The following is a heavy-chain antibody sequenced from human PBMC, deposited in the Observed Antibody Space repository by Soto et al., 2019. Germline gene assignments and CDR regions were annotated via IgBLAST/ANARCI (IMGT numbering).Heavy chain of an antibody. V-gene: IGHV3-15*01. CDR3: TTDNGAFWSGYYGY. D-gene: IGHD3-3*01. CDR1: GFTFSNAW. J-gene: IGHJ4*02. Sequence: GSLRLSCAASGFTFSNAWMSWVRQAPGKGLEWVGRIKSKTDGGTTDYAAPVKGRFTISRDDSKNTLYLQMNSLKTEDTAVYYCTTDNGAFWSGYYGYWGQGTLVTVSS. CDR2: IKSKTDGGTT.